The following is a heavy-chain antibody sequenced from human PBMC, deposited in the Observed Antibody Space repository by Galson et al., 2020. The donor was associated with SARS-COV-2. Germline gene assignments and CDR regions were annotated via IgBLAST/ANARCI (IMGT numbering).Heavy chain of an antibody. CDR2: IQYDESSK. D-gene: IGHD3-22*01. CDR1: GFTFNSHG. CDR3: ARGNYYDRSGYYVFDY. V-gene: IGHV3-30*02. J-gene: IGHJ4*02. Sequence: GGSLRLSCAASGFTFNSHGLHWVRQAPGKGLEWVAFIQYDESSKHYGDSVKGRFTISRDNSKNTVYLQMNSLRDEDTATYYCARGNYYDRSGYYVFDYWGQGTLVTVSS.